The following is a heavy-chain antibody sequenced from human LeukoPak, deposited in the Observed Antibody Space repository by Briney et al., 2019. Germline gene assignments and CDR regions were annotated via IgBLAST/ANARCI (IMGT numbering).Heavy chain of an antibody. V-gene: IGHV4-59*01. J-gene: IGHJ2*01. CDR3: ARAPGKVATSFDL. CDR2: IYYSGST. CDR1: GGSISSYY. Sequence: SETLSLTCTVSGGSISSYYWSWLRQPPGKGLEWIGYIYYSGSTNYNPSLKSRVTISVDTSKNQFSLKLSSVTAADTAVYYCARAPGKVATSFDLWGRGTLVTVSS. D-gene: IGHD5-24*01.